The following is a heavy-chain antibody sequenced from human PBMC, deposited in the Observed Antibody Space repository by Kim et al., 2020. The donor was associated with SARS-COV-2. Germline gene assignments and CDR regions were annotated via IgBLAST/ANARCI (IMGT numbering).Heavy chain of an antibody. CDR3: ASGLTPGQY. D-gene: IGHD2-15*01. Sequence: GGSLRLSCAASGFTFSEYWMHWVRQAPGKGLVWVSRIIPDGRSTSYADSVKGRFTTSRDNAKNTLYLQMNSLRAEDTAVYYCASGLTPGQYWGQGTLVTVSS. J-gene: IGHJ4*02. V-gene: IGHV3-74*01. CDR1: GFTFSEYW. CDR2: IIPDGRST.